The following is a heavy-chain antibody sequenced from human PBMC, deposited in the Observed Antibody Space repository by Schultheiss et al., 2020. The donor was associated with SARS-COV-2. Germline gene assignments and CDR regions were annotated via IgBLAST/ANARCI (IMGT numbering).Heavy chain of an antibody. D-gene: IGHD2-2*01. J-gene: IGHJ4*02. CDR2: ISYDGSNK. Sequence: GRSLRLSCVASGFTFSSYAMHWVRQAPGKGLEWVAVISYDGSNKYYADSVKGRFTISRDNSKNTLYLQMNSLRAEDTAVYYCARVVSVVVPAAIEKFFDYWGQGTLVTVSS. CDR3: ARVVSVVVPAAIEKFFDY. V-gene: IGHV3-30*04. CDR1: GFTFSSYA.